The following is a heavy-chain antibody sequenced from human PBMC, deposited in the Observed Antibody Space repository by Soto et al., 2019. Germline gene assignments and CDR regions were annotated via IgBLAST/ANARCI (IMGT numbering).Heavy chain of an antibody. V-gene: IGHV3-30-3*01. CDR1: GFTFSSYA. CDR2: ISYDGSNK. D-gene: IGHD3-3*01. Sequence: QVQLVESGGGVVQPGRSLRLSCAASGFTFSSYAMHWVRQAPGKGLEWVAVISYDGSNKNYADSVKGRFTISRENSKNTLYLKMNSLRAEDTAVYYCARGYDFWSGYYYPYGMDVWGQGTTVTVSS. J-gene: IGHJ6*02. CDR3: ARGYDFWSGYYYPYGMDV.